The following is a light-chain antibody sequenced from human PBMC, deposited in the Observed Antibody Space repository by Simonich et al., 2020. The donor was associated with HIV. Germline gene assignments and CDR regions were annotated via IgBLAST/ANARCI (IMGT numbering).Light chain of an antibody. CDR3: YSTDSSGNHRV. Sequence: SYELTQPPSVSVSPGQTARITCSGDALPKKYAYWYQQKSGQAPVLVIYEDSQRPSGIPERFSGSSPGTMATLTISGAQVEDEADYYCYSTDSSGNHRVFGGGTKLTVL. V-gene: IGLV3-10*01. J-gene: IGLJ3*02. CDR1: ALPKKY. CDR2: EDS.